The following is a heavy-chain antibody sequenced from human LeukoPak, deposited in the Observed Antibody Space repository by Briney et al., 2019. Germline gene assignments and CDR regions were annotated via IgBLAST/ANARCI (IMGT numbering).Heavy chain of an antibody. CDR2: IYTSGST. V-gene: IGHV4-61*02. CDR1: GGSISSGSYY. J-gene: IGHJ4*02. Sequence: PSQTLSLTCTVSGGSISSGSYYWSWIRQPAGKGLEWIGRIYTSGSTNYSPSLKSRVTISVDTSKNQFSLKLSSVTAADTAVYYCARELREGYCTNGVCLPFDYWGQGTLVTVSS. CDR3: ARELREGYCTNGVCLPFDY. D-gene: IGHD2-8*01.